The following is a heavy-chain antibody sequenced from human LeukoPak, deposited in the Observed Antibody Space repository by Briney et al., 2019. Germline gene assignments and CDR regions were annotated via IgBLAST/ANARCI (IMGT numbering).Heavy chain of an antibody. V-gene: IGHV3-11*01. CDR2: ISSSGNTT. CDR3: ARDEYYGSGSYFAFDI. Sequence: GGSLRLSCAASGFTFSDNYMSWIRQAPGKGLEWVSYISSSGNTTYNADSVKGRFSITRDNAKNSLYLQMNRLRAEDTAVYYCARDEYYGSGSYFAFDIWGQGTMVTVSS. D-gene: IGHD3-10*01. CDR1: GFTFSDNY. J-gene: IGHJ3*02.